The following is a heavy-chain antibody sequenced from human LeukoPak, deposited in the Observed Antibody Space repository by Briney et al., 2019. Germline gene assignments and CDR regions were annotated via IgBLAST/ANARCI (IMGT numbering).Heavy chain of an antibody. J-gene: IGHJ4*02. CDR1: GGTFSIYA. D-gene: IGHD6-19*01. CDR2: IIPIFGTA. CDR3: ASFSIAVAGDFDY. Sequence: ASVNVSCTASGGTFSIYAISWVRQAPGQGLEWMGGIIPIFGTANYAQKFQGRVTITADESTSTAYMKLSSLRSEDTAVYYCASFSIAVAGDFDYWGQGTLVTVSS. V-gene: IGHV1-69*13.